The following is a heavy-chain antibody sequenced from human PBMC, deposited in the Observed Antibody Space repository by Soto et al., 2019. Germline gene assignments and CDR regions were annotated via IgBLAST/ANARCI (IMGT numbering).Heavy chain of an antibody. D-gene: IGHD2-2*01. J-gene: IGHJ5*02. CDR2: INPNSGGT. Sequence: ASVKVPCKACRYTFNGYYLFWVGQDPGDGLEWIGWINPNSGGTNYAQKFQGWVTMNRDTSISTAYMELSRLRSDDTAVYYCARDLYCSSTSCYEPKAFCFDPWGQGTLVTVSS. V-gene: IGHV1-2*04. CDR1: RYTFNGYY. CDR3: ARDLYCSSTSCYEPKAFCFDP.